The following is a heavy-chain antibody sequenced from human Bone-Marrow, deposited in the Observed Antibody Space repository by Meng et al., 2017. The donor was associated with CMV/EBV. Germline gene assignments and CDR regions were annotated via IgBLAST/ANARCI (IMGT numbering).Heavy chain of an antibody. CDR2: ISGSGGST. Sequence: CAASGFTFSSYAMSWVRQAPGKGLEWVSAISGSGGSTYYADSVKGRFTISRDNSKNTLYLQMNSLRAEDTAVYYCAKDSSTAGAYFDYWGQGTLVTVSS. V-gene: IGHV3-23*01. D-gene: IGHD6-13*01. CDR3: AKDSSTAGAYFDY. CDR1: GFTFSSYA. J-gene: IGHJ4*02.